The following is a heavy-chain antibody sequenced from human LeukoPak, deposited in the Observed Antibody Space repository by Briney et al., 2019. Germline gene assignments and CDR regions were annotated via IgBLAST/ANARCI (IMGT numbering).Heavy chain of an antibody. CDR1: GGTFSSYA. CDR3: ARNGGGDRSGAFVI. D-gene: IGHD2-21*02. V-gene: IGHV1-69*13. J-gene: IGHJ3*02. Sequence: SVTVSFKSSGGTFSSYAISWVRQAPGQGLEWMGGMIPIFGTANYAQKFQGRVTITADESTSTAYMELSSLRSEDTAVYYCARNGGGDRSGAFVIWGQGTMVTVSS. CDR2: MIPIFGTA.